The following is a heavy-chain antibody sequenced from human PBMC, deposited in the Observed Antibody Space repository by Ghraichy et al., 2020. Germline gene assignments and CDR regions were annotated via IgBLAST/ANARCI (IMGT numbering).Heavy chain of an antibody. CDR2: VYSSGTI. Sequence: SETLSLTCTVSGVSVSSISYYWTWIRQPPGKGLEWIGYVYSSGTINYNPSLKSPVTISLDTSKKQFSLELKSVTAADTAVYYCARDRVLAAGGTFGMDVWGQGAAVTVSS. CDR1: GVSVSSISYY. D-gene: IGHD6-13*01. J-gene: IGHJ6*02. CDR3: ARDRVLAAGGTFGMDV. V-gene: IGHV4-61*01.